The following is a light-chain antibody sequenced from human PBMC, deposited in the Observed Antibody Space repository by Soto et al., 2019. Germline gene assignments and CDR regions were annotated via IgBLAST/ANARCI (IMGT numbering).Light chain of an antibody. CDR3: QQANSFPLT. CDR1: QSISIY. V-gene: IGKV1-39*01. CDR2: AAS. Sequence: IQITQSPSSLYASVGDRVTITCRASQSISIYLNWYQQNPGKAPNLLIYAASSLHSGVPSRFSGSGSGTDFALTISSLQPEDFATYYCQQANSFPLTFGGGTKVDI. J-gene: IGKJ4*01.